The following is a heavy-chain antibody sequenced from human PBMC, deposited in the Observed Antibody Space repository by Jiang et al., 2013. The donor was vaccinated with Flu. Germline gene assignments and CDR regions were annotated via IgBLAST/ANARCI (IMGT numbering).Heavy chain of an antibody. D-gene: IGHD4-17*01. J-gene: IGHJ4*02. V-gene: IGHV5-51*01. CDR2: IYPDDSDT. CDR3: ARHLGAPTVPFDY. Sequence: QLVESGAEVKRPGESLKISCKGSGYSFTTYWIGWVRQMPGKGLEWMGIIYPDDSDTRYSPSFQGQVTISADKSISTAYLQWSSLKASDTAMYYCARHLGAPTVPFDYWGQGTLVTVSS. CDR1: GYSFTTYW.